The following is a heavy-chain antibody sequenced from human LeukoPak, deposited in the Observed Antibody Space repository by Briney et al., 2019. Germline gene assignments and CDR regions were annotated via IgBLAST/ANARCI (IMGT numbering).Heavy chain of an antibody. Sequence: PGGSLRLSCAASGFTFSSYSMNWVRQAPGKGLEWVSSISSSSSYIYYADSVKGRFTISRDNAKNSLYLQMNSLRAEDTAVYYCAGGDSGSYPTHDAFDIWGQGTMVTVSS. V-gene: IGHV3-21*01. D-gene: IGHD1-26*01. J-gene: IGHJ3*02. CDR3: AGGDSGSYPTHDAFDI. CDR2: ISSSSSYI. CDR1: GFTFSSYS.